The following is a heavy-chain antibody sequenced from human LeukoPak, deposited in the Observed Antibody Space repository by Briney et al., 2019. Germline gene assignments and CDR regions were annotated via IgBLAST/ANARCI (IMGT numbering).Heavy chain of an antibody. CDR3: AKVKDYYYGSGSYFTEGSYFDY. CDR2: ISGSGGST. CDR1: GFTFSSYA. J-gene: IGHJ4*02. D-gene: IGHD3-10*01. Sequence: GGSLRLSCAASGFTFSSYAMSWVRQAPGKGLEWVSAISGSGGSTYYADSVKGRFTISRDNSKNTRYLQMNSMRAEDTAVYYCAKVKDYYYGSGSYFTEGSYFDYWGQGTLVTVSS. V-gene: IGHV3-23*01.